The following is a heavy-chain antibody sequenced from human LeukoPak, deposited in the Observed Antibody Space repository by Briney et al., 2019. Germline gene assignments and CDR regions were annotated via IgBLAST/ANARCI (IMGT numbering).Heavy chain of an antibody. D-gene: IGHD3-10*01. J-gene: IGHJ4*02. CDR1: GFPFNTYA. Sequence: GGSLRLSCAASGFPFNTYAMSWVRQAPGKGLEWVSSISGGGGTTYYADSVKGRFTISRDNAKNSLYLQMNSLRAEDTAVYYCAREDGAYYGSGSSGFDYWGQGTLVTVSS. CDR2: ISGGGGTT. V-gene: IGHV3-23*01. CDR3: AREDGAYYGSGSSGFDY.